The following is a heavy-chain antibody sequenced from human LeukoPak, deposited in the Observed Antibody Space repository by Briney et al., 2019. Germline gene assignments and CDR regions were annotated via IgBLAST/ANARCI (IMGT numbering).Heavy chain of an antibody. CDR2: IRYDESNK. CDR3: AKGMDTAMVAYYYYYMDV. Sequence: GGSLRLSCAASGFTFSSYGMHWVRQAPGKGLEWVAFIRYDESNKYYADSVKGRFTISRDNSKNTLYVQMKSLRAEGTAVYYCAKGMDTAMVAYYYYYMDVWGKGTTVTISS. D-gene: IGHD5-18*01. V-gene: IGHV3-30*02. CDR1: GFTFSSYG. J-gene: IGHJ6*03.